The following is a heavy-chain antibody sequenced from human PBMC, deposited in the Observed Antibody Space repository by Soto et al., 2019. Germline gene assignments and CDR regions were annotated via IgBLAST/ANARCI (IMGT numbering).Heavy chain of an antibody. V-gene: IGHV3-33*01. CDR2: IWYEGSNK. D-gene: IGHD6-6*01. CDR1: GFNFNTYG. Sequence: QVQSVESGGGVVQPGGSLRLSCEASGFNFNTYGMHWVRQSPGKGLEWVAIIWYEGSNKNYADSVKGRFAISRDNSKNTLWLQMNNLRDEDTAVYYCARDKGPVAARVSLDYWGQGTLVTVSS. CDR3: ARDKGPVAARVSLDY. J-gene: IGHJ4*02.